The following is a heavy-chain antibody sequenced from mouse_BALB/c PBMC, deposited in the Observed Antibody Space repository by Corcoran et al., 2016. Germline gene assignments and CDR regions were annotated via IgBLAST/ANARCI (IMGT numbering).Heavy chain of an antibody. CDR1: GFNSKDTY. J-gene: IGHJ1*01. CDR3: ARWDWSFDV. V-gene: IGHV14-3*02. CDR2: IDPANGNT. Sequence: EVQLQQSGAELVKPGASVKLSCTASGFNSKDTYMHWVKQRPEQVLEWIGRIDPANGNTKYDPKFQGKATITADTSSNTAYLQLSSLTSEDTAVYYWARWDWSFDVWGAGTTVTVSS.